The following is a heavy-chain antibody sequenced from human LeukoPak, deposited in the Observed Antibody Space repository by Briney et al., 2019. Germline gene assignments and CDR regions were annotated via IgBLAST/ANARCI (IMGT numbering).Heavy chain of an antibody. CDR3: AKAKPPTYARGWFWDY. D-gene: IGHD6-19*01. CDR2: ISGGGGST. CDR1: GFTFSTYA. Sequence: PGGSLRLSCVASGFTFSTYAMSWVRQAPGKRLEWVSGISGGGGSTYFADSVKGRFTISRDNSRNTLYLLMNSLRADDAAIYYCAKAKPPTYARGWFWDYWGQGTLVTVSA. J-gene: IGHJ4*02. V-gene: IGHV3-23*01.